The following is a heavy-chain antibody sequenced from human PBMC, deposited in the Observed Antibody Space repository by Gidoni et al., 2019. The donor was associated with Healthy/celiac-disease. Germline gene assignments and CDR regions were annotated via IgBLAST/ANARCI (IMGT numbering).Heavy chain of an antibody. CDR2: ISYDGSNK. V-gene: IGHV3-30-3*01. Sequence: QVQLVEPGGGGFQPGRSLRLSWAASGFTFSSYGMHWVRQAPGKGLEWVAVISYDGSNKYYADSVKGRFTISRDNSKNTLYLQMNSLRAEDTAVYYCARDRNSGIFDYWGQGTLVTVSS. CDR3: ARDRNSGIFDY. J-gene: IGHJ4*02. CDR1: GFTFSSYG. D-gene: IGHD1-26*01.